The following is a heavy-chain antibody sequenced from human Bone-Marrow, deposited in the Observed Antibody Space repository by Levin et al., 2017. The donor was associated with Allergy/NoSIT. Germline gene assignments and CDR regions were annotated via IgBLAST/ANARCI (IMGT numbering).Heavy chain of an antibody. J-gene: IGHJ5*02. Sequence: SETLSLTCTVSGGSTSSDYWIWIRQPPGMGLEWIGYIYYSGSTKYNPSLKSRVTISIDTSKNQFSLKVSSVTAADTAVYFCARDHSFGAVTHNWFDPWGQGTLVTVSS. D-gene: IGHD3-3*01. V-gene: IGHV4-59*01. CDR3: ARDHSFGAVTHNWFDP. CDR2: IYYSGST. CDR1: GGSTSSDY.